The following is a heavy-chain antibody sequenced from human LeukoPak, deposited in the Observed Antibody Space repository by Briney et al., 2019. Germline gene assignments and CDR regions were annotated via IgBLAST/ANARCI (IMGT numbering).Heavy chain of an antibody. D-gene: IGHD3-10*01. Sequence: SETLSLTCTVSGGSISSYYWSWIWQPPGKGLEWIGYIYYSGSTNYNPSLKSRVTISVDTSKNQFSLKLSSVTAADTAVYYCARHGIWFGGLYYYYGMDVWGQGTTVTASS. CDR1: GGSISSYY. V-gene: IGHV4-59*08. CDR3: ARHGIWFGGLYYYYGMDV. J-gene: IGHJ6*02. CDR2: IYYSGST.